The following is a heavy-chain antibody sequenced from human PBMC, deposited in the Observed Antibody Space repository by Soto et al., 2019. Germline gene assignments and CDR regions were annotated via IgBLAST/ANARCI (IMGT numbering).Heavy chain of an antibody. CDR1: GGTFSSYT. V-gene: IGHV1-69*04. CDR3: ARDRGSGSSLGY. D-gene: IGHD3-10*01. CDR2: IIPILGIA. J-gene: IGHJ4*02. Sequence: ASVKVSCKASGGTFSSYTISWVRQAPGQGLEWMGRIIPILGIANYAQKFQGRVTITADKSTSTAYMELSSLRSEDTAVYYCARDRGSGSSLGYWGQGTLVTVSS.